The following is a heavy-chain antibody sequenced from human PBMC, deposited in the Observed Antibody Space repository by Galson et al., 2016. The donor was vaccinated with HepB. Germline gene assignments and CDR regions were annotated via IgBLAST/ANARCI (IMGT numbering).Heavy chain of an antibody. CDR2: IYWDEDK. D-gene: IGHD3-22*01. CDR3: VHRRRTFFYDARGSYGHHYAMDV. V-gene: IGHV2-5*02. J-gene: IGHJ6*02. Sequence: PALVTPTQTLTLTCSFSGFSLSTTGEGVDWIRQPPGKALEWLALIYWDEDKRYSPSLKSRLTITKDTSKNQVALTMTNMAPADTATYYCVHRRRTFFYDARGSYGHHYAMDVWGQGTTVTVSS. CDR1: GFSLSTTGEG.